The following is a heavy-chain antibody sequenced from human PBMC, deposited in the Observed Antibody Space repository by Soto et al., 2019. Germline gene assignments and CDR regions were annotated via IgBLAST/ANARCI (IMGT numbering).Heavy chain of an antibody. D-gene: IGHD5-12*01. CDR2: ISYDGSDK. CDR1: GFTFSSYA. V-gene: IGHV3-30-3*01. J-gene: IGHJ4*02. Sequence: VQLVESGGGVVQPGRSLRLSCAASGFTFSSYAMHWVRQAPGKGLEWVAVISYDGSDKYYGDSVKGRFTICRDNSKNTLYLQMNSLRAEDTAVYYCARDVGGYDYRHFDYWGQGTLVTVSS. CDR3: ARDVGGYDYRHFDY.